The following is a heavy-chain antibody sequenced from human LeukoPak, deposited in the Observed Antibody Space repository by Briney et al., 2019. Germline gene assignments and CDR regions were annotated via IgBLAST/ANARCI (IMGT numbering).Heavy chain of an antibody. CDR3: ARRPVYGPASGY. Sequence: GGSLRLSCVASGFTFSSYTMNWVRQAPGKGLEWVSSISSSSSYIYYADSVKGRFTISRDNAKNSLYLQMNSLRAEDTAVYYCARRPVYGPASGYWGQGTLVTVSS. CDR1: GFTFSSYT. D-gene: IGHD3/OR15-3a*01. J-gene: IGHJ4*02. V-gene: IGHV3-21*01. CDR2: ISSSSSYI.